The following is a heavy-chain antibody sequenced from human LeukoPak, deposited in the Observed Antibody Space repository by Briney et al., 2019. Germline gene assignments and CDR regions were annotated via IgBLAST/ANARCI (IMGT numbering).Heavy chain of an antibody. CDR3: AREGGFYRPLDY. J-gene: IGHJ4*02. CDR1: GGSVSSTNW. V-gene: IGHV4-4*02. CDR2: FHLDGRT. D-gene: IGHD6-25*01. Sequence: PSETLSLTCGVSGGSVSSTNWWTWIRQPPGNGLEWIGEFHLDGRTNFNPSLKSRLTMSVDLSETHVSLKLTSVTAADTAVYYCAREGGFYRPLDYSGQGTLVTVSS.